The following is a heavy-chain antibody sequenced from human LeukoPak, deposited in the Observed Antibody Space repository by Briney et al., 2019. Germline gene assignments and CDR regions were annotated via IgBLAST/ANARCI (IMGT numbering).Heavy chain of an antibody. D-gene: IGHD2-15*01. CDR1: GFTFSRYG. V-gene: IGHV3-30*18. CDR2: ISHDGSNN. CDR3: AKDTCSGGSCYYYYGMDV. J-gene: IGHJ6*02. Sequence: GGSLRLSCAASGFTFSRYGIHWVRQAPGKGLEWVAVISHDGSNNYYADSVKGRFTISRDSSKNTLYLQMISLRAEDTAVYYCAKDTCSGGSCYYYYGMDVWGQGTTVTVSS.